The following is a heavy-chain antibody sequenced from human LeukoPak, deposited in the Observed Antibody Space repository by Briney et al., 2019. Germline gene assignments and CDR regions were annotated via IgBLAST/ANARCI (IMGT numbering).Heavy chain of an antibody. CDR3: ATPSGSHGAFDI. CDR1: GYTLTELS. J-gene: IGHJ3*02. V-gene: IGHV1-24*01. Sequence: ASVKVSCKVSGYTLTELSMHWVRQAPGKGLEWMGGFDPEDGETIYAQKFQGRVTMTEDTSTDTAYMELSSLRSEDTAVYYCATPSGSHGAFDIWGQGTVVTVSS. D-gene: IGHD1-26*01. CDR2: FDPEDGET.